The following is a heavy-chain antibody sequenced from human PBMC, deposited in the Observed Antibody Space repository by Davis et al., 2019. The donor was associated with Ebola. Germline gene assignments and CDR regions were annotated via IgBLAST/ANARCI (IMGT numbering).Heavy chain of an antibody. CDR3: ARLGYCSSTSCFPAFDP. CDR2: IYYSGST. V-gene: IGHV4-39*07. J-gene: IGHJ5*02. D-gene: IGHD2-2*01. CDR1: GGSISSSSYY. Sequence: MPSETLSLTCTVSGGSISSSSYYWGWIRQPPGKGLEWIGSIYYSGSTYYNPSLKSRVTISVDKSKNQFSLKLSSVTAADTAVYYCARLGYCSSTSCFPAFDPWGQGTLVTVSS.